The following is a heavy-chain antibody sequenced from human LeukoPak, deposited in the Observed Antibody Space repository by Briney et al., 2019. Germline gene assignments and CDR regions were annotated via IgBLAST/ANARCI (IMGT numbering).Heavy chain of an antibody. Sequence: SVKLSCKVSGGTFTSYAISWVRQAPGQGLEWMGRIIPIFGTANYTQKFQGRVRITTHESTTTACIHLSRLISAPTALYYRASTKNAYWGQGNLVTVSS. J-gene: IGHJ4*02. CDR2: IIPIFGTA. CDR1: GGTFTSYA. D-gene: IGHD2-8*01. V-gene: IGHV1-69*05. CDR3: ASTKNAY.